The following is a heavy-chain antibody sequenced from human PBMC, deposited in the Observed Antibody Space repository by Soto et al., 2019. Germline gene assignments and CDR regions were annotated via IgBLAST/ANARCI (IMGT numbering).Heavy chain of an antibody. D-gene: IGHD5-12*01. CDR3: AKDLQSCGGSASYCYGLDV. J-gene: IGHJ6*02. Sequence: QVQLVESGGGVVPPGTSLRLSCAASGVTFSTYGMHWVRQAPGNGLEWVAPISCDGTHKYYADSVKGRFTISRDNCNIPLYLQMTSLSAEDAAVYHCAKDLQSCGGSASYCYGLDVWGQGNTVSVPS. CDR2: ISCDGTHK. CDR1: GVTFSTYG. V-gene: IGHV3-30*18.